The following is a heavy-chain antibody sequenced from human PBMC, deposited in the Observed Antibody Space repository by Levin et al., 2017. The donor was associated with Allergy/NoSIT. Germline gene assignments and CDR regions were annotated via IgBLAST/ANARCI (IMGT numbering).Heavy chain of an antibody. J-gene: IGHJ4*02. CDR1: GGSISSYY. CDR3: ARGQWVVESYFDY. Sequence: SETLSLTCTVSGGSISSYYWSWIRQPPGKGLEWIGYDYYSGSTNYNPSLKSRVTISVDTSKNQFSLKLNSVTAAATAVYYCARGQWVVESYFDYWGQGTLVTVSS. D-gene: IGHD3-10*01. CDR2: DYYSGST. V-gene: IGHV4-59*01.